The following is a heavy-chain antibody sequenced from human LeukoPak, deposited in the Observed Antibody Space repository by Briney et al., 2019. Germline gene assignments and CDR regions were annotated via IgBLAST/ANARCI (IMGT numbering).Heavy chain of an antibody. CDR2: IYYSGST. CDR1: GGSIGTYY. Sequence: SETLSLTCSVSGGSIGTYYWSWIRQPPGKGLEWIGYIYYSGSTRHNPSLKGRVTISADTSKNQFSLKLSSVTAADTAVYYCAREGSRFLLYNWFDPWGQGTLVTVSS. V-gene: IGHV4-59*12. J-gene: IGHJ5*02. CDR3: AREGSRFLLYNWFDP. D-gene: IGHD3-16*01.